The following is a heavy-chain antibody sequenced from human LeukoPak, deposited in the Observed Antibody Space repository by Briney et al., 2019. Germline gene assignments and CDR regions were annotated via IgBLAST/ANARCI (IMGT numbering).Heavy chain of an antibody. CDR3: ARDGGLNTNFDY. CDR1: GFTFRNYG. Sequence: PGGSLRLSCAAPGFTFRNYGMGWVRQAPGKGLEGVANTKPDGSAEYYADSVRGRFTTSRDNANNLLYLQMNRLRAEDTAVYYCARDGGLNTNFDYWGQGTLVTVSS. V-gene: IGHV3-7*01. CDR2: TKPDGSAE. J-gene: IGHJ4*02. D-gene: IGHD2-15*01.